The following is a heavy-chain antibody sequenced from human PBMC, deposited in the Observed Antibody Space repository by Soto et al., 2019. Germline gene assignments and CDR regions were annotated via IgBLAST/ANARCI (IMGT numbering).Heavy chain of an antibody. CDR1: GYTFTSYG. V-gene: IGHV1-18*01. CDR2: ISAYNGNT. Sequence: QVQLVQSGAEVKKPGASVKVSCKASGYTFTSYGISWVRQAPGQGLEWMGWISAYNGNTNYAQKLQGRVTMTTDTSTSTAYMELRSLRSDDTAVYYCASDLKGYCSGGSCYAWYSFDYWGQGTLVTVSS. D-gene: IGHD2-15*01. CDR3: ASDLKGYCSGGSCYAWYSFDY. J-gene: IGHJ4*02.